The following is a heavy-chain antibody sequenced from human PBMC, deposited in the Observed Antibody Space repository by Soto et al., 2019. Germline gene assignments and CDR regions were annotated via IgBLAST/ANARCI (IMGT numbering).Heavy chain of an antibody. V-gene: IGHV1-18*04. CDR1: GYTFTSYG. CDR3: ARVIDGVAGPYNWFDP. Sequence: GASVKVSCKASGYTFTSYGISWVRQAPGQGLEWVGWISAYNGNTNYAQKLQGRVTMTTDTSTSTAYMELRSLRSDDTAVYYCARVIDGVAGPYNWFDPWGQGTLVTVSS. D-gene: IGHD6-19*01. CDR2: ISAYNGNT. J-gene: IGHJ5*02.